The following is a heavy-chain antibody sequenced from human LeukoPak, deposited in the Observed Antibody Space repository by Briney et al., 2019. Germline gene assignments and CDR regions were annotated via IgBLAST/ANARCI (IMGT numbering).Heavy chain of an antibody. CDR3: TRDGDCYDSSGYFGPNDY. D-gene: IGHD3-22*01. J-gene: IGHJ4*02. CDR1: GFTFGDYA. Sequence: GGSLRLSCTASGFTFGDYAMSWVRQAPGKGPEWVGFIRSKAYGGTTEYAASVKGRFTISRDDSKSIAYLQMNSLKTEDTAVYYCTRDGDCYDSSGYFGPNDYWGQGTLVTVSS. CDR2: IRSKAYGGTT. V-gene: IGHV3-49*04.